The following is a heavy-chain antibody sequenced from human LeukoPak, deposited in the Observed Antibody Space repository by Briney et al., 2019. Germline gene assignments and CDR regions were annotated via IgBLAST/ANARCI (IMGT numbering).Heavy chain of an antibody. D-gene: IGHD3-10*01. J-gene: IGHJ6*02. CDR3: ARDHWLYSSKTWYYYGLDV. Sequence: SETLSLTCTVSGGSISGYYWTWMRQPSGKGLEWIGYISYKGSPTYNPSLKSRVTISVDTSKTQFSLRLTSVTAADTAAYYCARDHWLYSSKTWYYYGLDVWGQGTTVTVSS. CDR2: ISYKGSP. V-gene: IGHV4-59*01. CDR1: GGSISGYY.